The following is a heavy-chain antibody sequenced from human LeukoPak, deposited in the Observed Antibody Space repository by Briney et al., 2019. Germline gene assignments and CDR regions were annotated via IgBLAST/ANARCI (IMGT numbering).Heavy chain of an antibody. V-gene: IGHV4-59*08. D-gene: IGHD5-12*01. CDR3: ARLPTPYGGYFTHFDY. Sequence: PSETLSLTCTVSGVSISSYYWSWIRQPPGKGLEWIGYIYYSGSTNYNPSLKSRVTISVDTSKNQFSLKLSSVTAADTAVYYCARLPTPYGGYFTHFDYWGQGTLVTVSS. CDR2: IYYSGST. CDR1: GVSISSYY. J-gene: IGHJ4*02.